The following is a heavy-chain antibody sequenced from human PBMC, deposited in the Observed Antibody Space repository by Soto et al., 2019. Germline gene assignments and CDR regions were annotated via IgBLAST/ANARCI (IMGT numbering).Heavy chain of an antibody. CDR1: GYTFAEYD. Sequence: ASVKVSCKTSGYTFAEYDINWVRQAPGQGLEYMGWVSPENRNAGYAPQFRGRVSMTADTSINTVYLELTTLTYEDTAVYYCEVTTGYWGQGTMVTVSS. CDR3: EVTTGY. V-gene: IGHV1-8*01. D-gene: IGHD4-17*01. CDR2: VSPENRNA. J-gene: IGHJ4*02.